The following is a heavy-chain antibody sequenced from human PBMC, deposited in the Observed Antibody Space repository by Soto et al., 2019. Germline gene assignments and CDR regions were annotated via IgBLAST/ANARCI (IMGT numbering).Heavy chain of an antibody. CDR2: IVVGSGNT. J-gene: IGHJ3*02. CDR1: GFTFTSSA. CDR3: AREITIFGVAPGDALDI. V-gene: IGHV1-58*02. Sequence: GASVKVSCKASGFTFTSSAMQWVRQARGQRLEWIGWIVVGSGNTNYAQKFQERVTITRDMSTSTAYMELSSLRAEDTAVYYCAREITIFGVAPGDALDIWGQGTMVTVSS. D-gene: IGHD3-3*01.